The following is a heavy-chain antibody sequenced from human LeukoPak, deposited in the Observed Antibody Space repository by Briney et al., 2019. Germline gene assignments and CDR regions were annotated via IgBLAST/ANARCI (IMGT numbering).Heavy chain of an antibody. V-gene: IGHV4-59*08. CDR2: IYYSGST. CDR1: GGSMSPYH. Sequence: SETLSLTCTVSGGSMSPYHWGWIRQPPGKGLEWTGYIYYSGSTNYNPSLNSRVTISVDTSKNQFSLKLSSVTAADTAVYYCARQMVRGDFWSGYYTTPLDYWGQGTLVTVSS. J-gene: IGHJ4*02. D-gene: IGHD3-3*01. CDR3: ARQMVRGDFWSGYYTTPLDY.